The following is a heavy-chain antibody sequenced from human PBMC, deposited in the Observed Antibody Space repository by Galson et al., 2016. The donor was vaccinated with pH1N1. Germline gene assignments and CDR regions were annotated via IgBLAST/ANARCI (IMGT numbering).Heavy chain of an antibody. V-gene: IGHV3-7*04. Sequence: SLRISCAASGFSFSSYWVSWVRQAPGQGLEWVANIKQDGTEKYYVPSVKGRFTISRDNAKNSLYLQMNSLRVEDTAVYYCVRAIGAKSAYWGQGTLVTVSS. CDR3: VRAIGAKSAY. J-gene: IGHJ4*02. CDR2: IKQDGTEK. CDR1: GFSFSSYW. D-gene: IGHD4/OR15-4a*01.